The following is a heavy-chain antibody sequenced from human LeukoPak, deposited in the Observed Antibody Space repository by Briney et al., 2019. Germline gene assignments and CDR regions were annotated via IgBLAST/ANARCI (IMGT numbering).Heavy chain of an antibody. V-gene: IGHV3-23*01. J-gene: IGHJ4*02. Sequence: GGSLRLSCAASGFIFSSYAMSWVRQAPGKGLEFVSTISGSTTSTYYADSVKGRFTVSRDNSKNTLYLQMNSLRAEDTAIYYCAKGGWGSCPRDWGQGALVAVSS. CDR3: AKGGWGSCPRD. D-gene: IGHD3-16*01. CDR1: GFIFSSYA. CDR2: ISGSTTST.